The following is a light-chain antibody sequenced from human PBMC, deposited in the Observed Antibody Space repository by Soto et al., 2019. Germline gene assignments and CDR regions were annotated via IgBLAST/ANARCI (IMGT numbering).Light chain of an antibody. CDR2: AAS. J-gene: IGKJ1*01. V-gene: IGKV1-5*01. Sequence: DIQMTQSPSTLSASVGDSVTITCRASQRTSGWLAWYQQKPGKAPKLLIYAASTWQSGVPSRFSGSGSGTDFTLTISCLQSEDFATYYCQQYYSYPWTFGQGTKVDI. CDR3: QQYYSYPWT. CDR1: QRTSGW.